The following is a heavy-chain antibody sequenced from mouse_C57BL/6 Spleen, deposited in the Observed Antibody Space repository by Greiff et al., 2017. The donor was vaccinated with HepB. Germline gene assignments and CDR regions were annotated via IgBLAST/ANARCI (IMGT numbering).Heavy chain of an antibody. D-gene: IGHD6-1*01. Sequence: VQLQQSGPELVKPGASVKISCKASGYTFTDYYMNWVKQSHGKSLEWIGDINPNNGGTSYNQKFKGKATLTVDKSSSTAYMELRSLTSEDSAVDYCARSLTWFADWGQGTLVTVSA. J-gene: IGHJ3*01. V-gene: IGHV1-26*01. CDR1: GYTFTDYY. CDR3: ARSLTWFAD. CDR2: INPNNGGT.